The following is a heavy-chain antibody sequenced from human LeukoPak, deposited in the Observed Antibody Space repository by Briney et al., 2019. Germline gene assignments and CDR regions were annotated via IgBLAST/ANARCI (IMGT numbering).Heavy chain of an antibody. D-gene: IGHD3-3*01. CDR3: ARGDEFWSGYSFDY. CDR2: IYYSGST. Sequence: SETLSLTCTVSGGSISSGDYYWSWIRQPPGKGLEWIGYIYYSGSTYYNPSLKSRVTISVDTSKNQFSLKLSSVTAADAAVYYCARGDEFWSGYSFDYWGQGTLVTVSS. CDR1: GGSISSGDYY. V-gene: IGHV4-30-4*08. J-gene: IGHJ4*02.